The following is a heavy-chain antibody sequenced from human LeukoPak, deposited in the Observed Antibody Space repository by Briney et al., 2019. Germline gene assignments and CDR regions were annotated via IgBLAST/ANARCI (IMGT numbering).Heavy chain of an antibody. Sequence: GGSLRLSCAASEFTFSSYSMNCVRQTPGKGLEWVSSISSSSSYIYYADSVKGRFTISRDNAKNSLYLQMNSLRAEDTAVYYCARIIAVARYYFDYWGQGTLVTVSS. CDR2: ISSSSSYI. V-gene: IGHV3-21*01. D-gene: IGHD6-19*01. CDR1: EFTFSSYS. CDR3: ARIIAVARYYFDY. J-gene: IGHJ4*02.